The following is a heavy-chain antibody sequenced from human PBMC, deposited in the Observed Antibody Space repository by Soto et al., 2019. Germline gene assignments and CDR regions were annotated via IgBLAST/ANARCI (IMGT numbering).Heavy chain of an antibody. Sequence: GGSLRPSCAASGFTFSCHSMNGVRPAPGQGLEWVSSISSSSSYIYYADSVKGRFNISRDNAKNSLYLQMNSLRAEDTAVYYCARVTGGPYSSSWYNYYSYGMDVWGQGTTVTVSS. D-gene: IGHD6-13*01. CDR1: GFTFSCHS. CDR2: ISSSSSYI. CDR3: ARVTGGPYSSSWYNYYSYGMDV. J-gene: IGHJ6*02. V-gene: IGHV3-21*01.